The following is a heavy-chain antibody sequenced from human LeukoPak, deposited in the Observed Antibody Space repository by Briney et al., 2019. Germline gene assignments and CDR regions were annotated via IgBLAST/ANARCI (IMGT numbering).Heavy chain of an antibody. CDR1: GLSLSTDGVA. CDR2: FYWDDDE. J-gene: IGHJ4*02. Sequence: SGPTLVNPTQTLTLTCAWSGLSLSTDGVAVGWVRQPPGKALEWLALFYWDDDEHYNPSLRNRLSITKDTSKNQVILTMTDMNPADTGTYYCAHSNRDRYRGIALYYFDYWGQGILVTVSS. V-gene: IGHV2-5*02. D-gene: IGHD5-24*01. CDR3: AHSNRDRYRGIALYYFDY.